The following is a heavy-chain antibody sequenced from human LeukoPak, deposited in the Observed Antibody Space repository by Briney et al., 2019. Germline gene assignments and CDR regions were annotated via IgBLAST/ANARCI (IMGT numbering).Heavy chain of an antibody. J-gene: IGHJ2*01. CDR1: GFNFSSYA. D-gene: IGHD3-10*01. CDR2: ITSGGST. CDR3: AKRFAPHWYFDL. V-gene: IGHV3-23*01. Sequence: GGSLRLSCAASGFNFSSYAMSWVRQASERGLEWVSGITSGGSTYYADSVKGRFTISRDNSKNTLYLQMNSLRAEDTAVYYCAKRFAPHWYFDLWGRGTLVAVSS.